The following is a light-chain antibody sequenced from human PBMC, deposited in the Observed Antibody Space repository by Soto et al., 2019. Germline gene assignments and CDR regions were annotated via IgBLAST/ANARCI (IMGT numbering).Light chain of an antibody. J-gene: IGKJ1*01. Sequence: DIQMTQSPSTLSASVGDRVTITCRASQSIGSWLAWYQQKPGKAPKLLLYKASSLESGVPSRFGGSGSGTESILTISSLQPDDFATYYCQQYNTYSSFGQGIKVEIK. CDR2: KAS. CDR3: QQYNTYSS. V-gene: IGKV1-5*03. CDR1: QSIGSW.